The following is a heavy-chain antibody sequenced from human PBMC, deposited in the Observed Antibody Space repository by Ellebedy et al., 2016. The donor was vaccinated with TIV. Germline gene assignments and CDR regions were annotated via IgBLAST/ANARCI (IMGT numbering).Heavy chain of an antibody. CDR2: ISYDANNK. J-gene: IGHJ4*02. Sequence: GESLKISCAASGFTFSSYDMHWVRQAPGKGLEWVALISYDANNKYYADSVKGRFTISRDNSKNTLYLQMNSLRAEDTAVYYCTRDHGRGGPYGGDLDYWGQGTLVTVSS. CDR1: GFTFSSYD. CDR3: TRDHGRGGPYGGDLDY. D-gene: IGHD3-10*01. V-gene: IGHV3-30*03.